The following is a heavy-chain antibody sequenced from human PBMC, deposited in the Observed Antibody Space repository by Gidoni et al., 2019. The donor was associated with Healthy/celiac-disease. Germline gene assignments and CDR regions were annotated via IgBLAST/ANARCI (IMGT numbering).Heavy chain of an antibody. J-gene: IGHJ4*02. D-gene: IGHD6-19*01. CDR2: IRSTANSYAT. CDR1: GFTFSGSA. V-gene: IGHV3-73*02. Sequence: EVQLVESGGGLVQPGGSLKLSCAASGFTFSGSAMHWVRQASGKGLEWVGRIRSTANSYATAYAASVKGRFTISRDDSKNTAYLQMNSLKTEDTAVYYCTTYLSPTYSSGSRADYWGQGTLVTVSS. CDR3: TTYLSPTYSSGSRADY.